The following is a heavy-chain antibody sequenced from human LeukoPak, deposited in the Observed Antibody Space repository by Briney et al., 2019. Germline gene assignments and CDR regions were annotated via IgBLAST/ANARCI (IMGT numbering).Heavy chain of an antibody. CDR2: ISSSSSYI. J-gene: IGHJ3*02. CDR3: AGDQVLWFGEPYAFDI. Sequence: GGSLRLSCAASGFTFSSYSMNWVRQAPGKGLEWVSSISSSSSYIYYADSVKGRFTISRDNAKNSLYLQMNSLRAEDTAVYYCAGDQVLWFGEPYAFDIWGQGTMVTVSS. D-gene: IGHD3-10*01. V-gene: IGHV3-21*01. CDR1: GFTFSSYS.